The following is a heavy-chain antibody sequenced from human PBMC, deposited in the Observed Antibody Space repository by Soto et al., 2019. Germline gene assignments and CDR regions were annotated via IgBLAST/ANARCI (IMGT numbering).Heavy chain of an antibody. Sequence: EVQLLESGGGLVQPGGSLRLSCAASGFTFSSYAMSWVRQAPGKGLEWVSAISGSGGSTYYADSVKGRFTISRDNSKNTRYLQMNSLRAEDTAVYYWAKDRGGGYSSGYLGFDYWGQGTLVTVSS. V-gene: IGHV3-23*01. CDR3: AKDRGGGYSSGYLGFDY. D-gene: IGHD3-22*01. J-gene: IGHJ4*02. CDR2: ISGSGGST. CDR1: GFTFSSYA.